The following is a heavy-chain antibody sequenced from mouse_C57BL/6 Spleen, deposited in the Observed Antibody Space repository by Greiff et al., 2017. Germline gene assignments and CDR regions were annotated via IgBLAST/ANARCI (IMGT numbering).Heavy chain of an antibody. CDR2: INPGSGGT. D-gene: IGHD2-4*01. CDR3: ARSEDYDYFDY. J-gene: IGHJ2*01. Sequence: VQLQQSGAELVRPGTSVKVSCKASRYAFTNYLIEWVKQRPGQGLEWIGVINPGSGGTNYNEKFKGKATLTADKSSSTAYMQLSSLTSEDSAVYFCARSEDYDYFDYWGQGTTRTVSS. CDR1: RYAFTNYL. V-gene: IGHV1-54*01.